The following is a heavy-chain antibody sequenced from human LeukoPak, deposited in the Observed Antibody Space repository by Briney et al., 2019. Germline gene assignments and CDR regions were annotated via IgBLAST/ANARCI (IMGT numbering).Heavy chain of an antibody. V-gene: IGHV3-7*01. D-gene: IGHD3-16*01. CDR2: MNQDGSAK. CDR1: GFTFSDSW. J-gene: IGHJ6*02. CDR3: ATYTHWVAGDV. Sequence: GGSLRLSCTASGFTFSDSWMSWVRQAPGKGLEWVANMNQDGSAKGYVDSVKGRFTISRDNARNSLYLQMSSLRPEDTAVYYCATYTHWVAGDVWGQGTTVTVSS.